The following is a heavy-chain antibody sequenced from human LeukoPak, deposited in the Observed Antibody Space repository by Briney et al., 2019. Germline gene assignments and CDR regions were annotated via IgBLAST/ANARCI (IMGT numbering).Heavy chain of an antibody. J-gene: IGHJ6*03. CDR1: GGSINSGHYY. D-gene: IGHD1-1*01. Sequence: PSGTLSLTCTVSGGSINSGHYYWTWLRQHPGKGLEWIGYIYYSGSTYYTPSLKSRVTISLDTSKNQFSLKLSSVTAADTAVYYCARDRGRKVHSYYNYFYMDVWGKGTTVTVSS. CDR2: IYYSGST. CDR3: ARDRGRKVHSYYNYFYMDV. V-gene: IGHV4-31*03.